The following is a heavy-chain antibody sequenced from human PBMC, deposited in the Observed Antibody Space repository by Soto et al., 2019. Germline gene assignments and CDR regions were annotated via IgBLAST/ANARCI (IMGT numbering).Heavy chain of an antibody. V-gene: IGHV1-18*01. J-gene: IGHJ6*02. CDR2: INGYNGNT. D-gene: IGHD3-16*01. CDR1: GYTFTSYG. CDR3: ARMGDVPYYYYGMDV. Sequence: QVQLVQSGAEVKKPGASVKVSCKASGYTFTSYGISWVRQAPGQGLERMGWINGYNGNTNHAQKLQGRVTMSTDTSTSTGYMELRSLRSYDSDVYYCARMGDVPYYYYGMDVWGQGTTVTVSS.